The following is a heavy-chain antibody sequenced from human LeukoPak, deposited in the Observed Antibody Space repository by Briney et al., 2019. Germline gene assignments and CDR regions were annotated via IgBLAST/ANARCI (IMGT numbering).Heavy chain of an antibody. Sequence: GGSLRLSCAASGFTFSSHWMSWVRQAPGKGLEWVANIKQDGSEKYYVDSVKGRFTISRDNAKNSLYLQMNSLRAEGTAVYYCARSSSSSDYFDYWGQGTLVTVSS. D-gene: IGHD6-6*01. J-gene: IGHJ4*02. CDR3: ARSSSSSDYFDY. CDR1: GFTFSSHW. CDR2: IKQDGSEK. V-gene: IGHV3-7*01.